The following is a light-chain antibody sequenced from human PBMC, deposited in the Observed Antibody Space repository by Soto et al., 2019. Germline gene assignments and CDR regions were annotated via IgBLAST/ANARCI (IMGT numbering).Light chain of an antibody. Sequence: VLTQPASVSGSPGQSITISCTGTSSDVGGYNYVSWYQQHPGKAPKLMIYDVSNRPSGVSNRFSGSKSGNTASLTISGLQAEDEADYYCSSYTSSSTDVVFGGGTKVTVL. J-gene: IGLJ2*01. CDR1: SSDVGGYNY. CDR2: DVS. CDR3: SSYTSSSTDVV. V-gene: IGLV2-14*01.